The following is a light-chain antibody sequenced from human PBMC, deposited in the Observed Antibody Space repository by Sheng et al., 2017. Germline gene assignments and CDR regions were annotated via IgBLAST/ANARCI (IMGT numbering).Light chain of an antibody. J-gene: IGLJ2*01. CDR3: GTWDSSLNAEV. V-gene: IGLV1-51*01. CDR1: SSNIGNNY. CDR2: DNN. Sequence: QSVLTQPPSVSAAPGQKVTISCSGSSSNIGNNYLSWYQQLPGTAPKLLIYDNNKRPYGIPDRFSGSKSGTSVTLTITSLQTGDEANYYCGTWDSSLNAEVFGGGTKLTVL.